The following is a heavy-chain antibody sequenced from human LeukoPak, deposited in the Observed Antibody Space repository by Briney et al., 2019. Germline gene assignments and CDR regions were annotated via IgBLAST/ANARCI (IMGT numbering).Heavy chain of an antibody. CDR3: ARGLAYYDSSGYYCDY. Sequence: ASVKVSCKASGYTFTSYAMHWVRQAPGQRLEWMGWINAGNGNTKHSQKFQGRVTITRDTSASTAYMELSSLRSEDTAVYYCARGLAYYDSSGYYCDYWGQGTLVTVSS. CDR2: INAGNGNT. CDR1: GYTFTSYA. J-gene: IGHJ4*02. D-gene: IGHD3-22*01. V-gene: IGHV1-3*01.